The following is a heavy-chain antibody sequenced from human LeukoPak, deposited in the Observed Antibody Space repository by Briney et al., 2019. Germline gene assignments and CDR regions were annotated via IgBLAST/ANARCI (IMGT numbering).Heavy chain of an antibody. D-gene: IGHD3-10*01. CDR3: ASSTAHVGWFDP. J-gene: IGHJ5*02. CDR2: INPSGGST. CDR1: GYTFTSYY. Sequence: ASVKVSCKASGYTFTSYYMHWVRQAPGQGLEWMGIINPSGGSTSYAQKFQGRVTMTTDTSTSTAYMELRSLRSDDTAVYYCASSTAHVGWFDPWGQGTLVTVSS. V-gene: IGHV1-46*01.